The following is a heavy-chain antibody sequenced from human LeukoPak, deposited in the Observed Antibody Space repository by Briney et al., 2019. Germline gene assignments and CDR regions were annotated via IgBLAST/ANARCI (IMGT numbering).Heavy chain of an antibody. D-gene: IGHD4-17*01. Sequence: GRSLRLSCAASGFTFSIYAMSWVRQAPGKGLEWVSTISGSGDNTYYAESVKGRFTISRDNSKNRLYLKMNSLRAEDTAVYYCAKESTVTPGSVNWFDPWGQGTLVTVSS. J-gene: IGHJ5*02. V-gene: IGHV3-23*01. CDR2: ISGSGDNT. CDR3: AKESTVTPGSVNWFDP. CDR1: GFTFSIYA.